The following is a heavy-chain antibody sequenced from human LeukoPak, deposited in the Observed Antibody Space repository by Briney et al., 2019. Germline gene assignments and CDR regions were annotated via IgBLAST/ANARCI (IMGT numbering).Heavy chain of an antibody. J-gene: IGHJ6*02. D-gene: IGHD2-15*01. CDR2: ISSSSSTI. V-gene: IGHV3-48*01. CDR1: GFTFSSYS. CDR3: ARDDCSGGSCYSRNYYGMDV. Sequence: GGSLRLSCAASGFTFSSYSMNWVRQAPGKGLEWVSYISSSSSTIYYADSVKGRFTISRDNAKNSLYLQMNSLRAEDTAVYYCARDDCSGGSCYSRNYYGMDVWGQGTRSPSP.